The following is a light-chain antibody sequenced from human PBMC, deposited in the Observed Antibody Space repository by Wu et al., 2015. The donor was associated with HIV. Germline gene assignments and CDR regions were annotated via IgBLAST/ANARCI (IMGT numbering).Light chain of an antibody. J-gene: IGKJ2*01. CDR2: GAS. CDR3: QQYGSSPRT. Sequence: EIVLTQSPGTLSLSPGERATLSCRASQSVSSNSLAWYQQKPGQAPRLLIYGASNRASGIPDRFSGSGSATDFTLTISRLEPEDFAVYYCQQYGSSPRTFGQGTKLEIK. CDR1: QSVSSNS. V-gene: IGKV3-20*01.